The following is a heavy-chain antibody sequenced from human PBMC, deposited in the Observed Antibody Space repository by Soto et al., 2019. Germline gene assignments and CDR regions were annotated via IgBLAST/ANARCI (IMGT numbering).Heavy chain of an antibody. Sequence: SETLSLTCSVSGGSVSSGSYYWNWIRQPPGKALEWIGYVYYSGSTNYNLSLKSRVTISVDRSKNQFSLKLSSVTAADTAVYYCASANINWFDPWGQGTLVTVSS. V-gene: IGHV4-61*01. J-gene: IGHJ5*02. CDR3: ASANINWFDP. CDR1: GGSVSSGSYY. CDR2: VYYSGST.